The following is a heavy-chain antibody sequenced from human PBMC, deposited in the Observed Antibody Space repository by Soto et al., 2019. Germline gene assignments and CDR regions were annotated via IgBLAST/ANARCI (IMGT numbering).Heavy chain of an antibody. CDR1: GFTFSGSA. D-gene: IGHD3-22*01. CDR3: TIPSKDSSGNWFEP. J-gene: IGHJ5*02. V-gene: IGHV3-73*01. Sequence: HPGGSLRLSCAASGFTFSGSAMHWFRQASGKGLEWVGRIRSKANSYATAYAASVKGRFTISRDDSKNTAYLQMNSLKTEDTAVYYCTIPSKDSSGNWFEPWGQGTLVNV. CDR2: IRSKANSYAT.